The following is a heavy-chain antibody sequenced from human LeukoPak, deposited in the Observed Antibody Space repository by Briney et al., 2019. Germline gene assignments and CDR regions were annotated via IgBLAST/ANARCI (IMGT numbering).Heavy chain of an antibody. D-gene: IGHD3-22*01. Sequence: SGSLSLTSAVYGVAFCGVYWGWVCQSPRGGVGWGVEINHSRSTNHNPSLTRRVTISVDTSKNKFSLKLSSVTAADTAVYYCARVGNYYDSSGYDSLLDPWGQGTLVTVSS. CDR2: INHSRST. J-gene: IGHJ5*02. CDR1: GVAFCGVY. CDR3: ARVGNYYDSSGYDSLLDP. V-gene: IGHV4-34*01.